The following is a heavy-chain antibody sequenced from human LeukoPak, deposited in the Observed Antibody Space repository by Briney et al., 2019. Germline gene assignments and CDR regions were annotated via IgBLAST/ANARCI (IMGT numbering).Heavy chain of an antibody. Sequence: ASVKVSCKASGGTFSSYAISWVRQAPGQGLEWMGWISAYNGNTNYAQKLQGRVTMTTDTSTSTAYMELRSLRSDDTAVYYCARDRGYSGYDSGFDYWGQGTLVTVSS. CDR3: ARDRGYSGYDSGFDY. CDR2: ISAYNGNT. CDR1: GGTFSSYA. J-gene: IGHJ4*02. D-gene: IGHD5-12*01. V-gene: IGHV1-18*01.